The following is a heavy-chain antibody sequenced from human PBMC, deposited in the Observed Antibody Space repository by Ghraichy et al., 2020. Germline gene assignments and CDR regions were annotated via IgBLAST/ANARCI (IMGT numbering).Heavy chain of an antibody. Sequence: GESLRLSCTASGFTFGDYAMTWVRQAPGKGLEWVGFIRTKTYHETTNYAASVKGRFTISRDDSKNIAYLQMNSLKTEDTAVYYCNRDWNRHCAYDIWGQGTMVTVSS. CDR1: GFTFGDYA. D-gene: IGHD1-1*01. CDR2: IRTKTYHETT. J-gene: IGHJ3*02. CDR3: NRDWNRHCAYDI. V-gene: IGHV3-49*04.